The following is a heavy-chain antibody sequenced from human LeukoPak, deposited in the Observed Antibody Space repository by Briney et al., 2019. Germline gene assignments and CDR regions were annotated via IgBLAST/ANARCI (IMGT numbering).Heavy chain of an antibody. CDR2: IYTSGST. Sequence: SQTLSLTCTVSGGSISSGSYYWSWIRQPAGKGLEWIGRIYTSGSTNYNPSLKSRVTISVDTSKNQFSLKLSSVTAADTAVYYCARGRGAYYYDSSASSGMDVWGKGTTVTVSS. CDR3: ARGRGAYYYDSSASSGMDV. J-gene: IGHJ6*04. D-gene: IGHD3-22*01. CDR1: GGSISSGSYY. V-gene: IGHV4-61*02.